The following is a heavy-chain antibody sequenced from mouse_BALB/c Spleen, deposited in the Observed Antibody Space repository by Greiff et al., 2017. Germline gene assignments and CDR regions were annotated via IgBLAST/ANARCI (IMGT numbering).Heavy chain of an antibody. CDR2: ISSGGGST. CDR1: GFAFSSYD. J-gene: IGHJ3*01. V-gene: IGHV5-12-1*01. CDR3: ATIYYGYPWFAY. Sequence: EVMLVESGGGLVKPGGSLKLSCAASGFAFSSYDMSWVRQTPEKRLEWVAYISSGGGSTYYPDTVKGRFTISRDNAKNTLYLQMSSLKSEDTAMYYCATIYYGYPWFAYWGQGTLVTVSA. D-gene: IGHD2-2*01.